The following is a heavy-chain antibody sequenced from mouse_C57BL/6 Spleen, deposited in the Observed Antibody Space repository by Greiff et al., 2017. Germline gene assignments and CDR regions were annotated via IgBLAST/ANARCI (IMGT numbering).Heavy chain of an antibody. J-gene: IGHJ4*01. CDR2: IDPSDSET. D-gene: IGHD2-10*01. CDR1: GYTFTSYW. Sequence: QVQLQQPGAELVRPGSSVKLSCKASGYTFTSYWMHWVKQRPIQGLEWIGNIDPSDSETHYNQKFKDKATLTVDKSSSTAYMQLSSLTSEDSAVYYCARSYPSYYYAMDCWGQGTSVTVSS. CDR3: ARSYPSYYYAMDC. V-gene: IGHV1-52*01.